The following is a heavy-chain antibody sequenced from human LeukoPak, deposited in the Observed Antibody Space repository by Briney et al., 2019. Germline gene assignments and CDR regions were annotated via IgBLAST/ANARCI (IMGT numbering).Heavy chain of an antibody. V-gene: IGHV4-38-2*02. CDR1: GYSISSGYY. CDR2: IYHSGST. CDR3: ARDSPPLGY. Sequence: PLETLSLTCTVSGYSISSGYYWGWIRQPPGKGLEWIGSIYHSGSTYYNPSLKSRVTISVDTSKNQFSLKLSSVTAADTAVYYCARDSPPLGYWGQGTLVTVSS. J-gene: IGHJ4*02.